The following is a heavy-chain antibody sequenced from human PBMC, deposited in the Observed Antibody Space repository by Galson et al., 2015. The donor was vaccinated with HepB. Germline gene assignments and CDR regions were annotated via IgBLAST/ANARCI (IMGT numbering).Heavy chain of an antibody. Sequence: SLRLSCAASGFTFSSYSMNWVRQAPGKGLEWVSSISSSSSYIYYADSVKGRFTISRDNAKNSLYLQMNSLRAEDTAVYYCARGRWGGDAFDIWGQGTMVTVSS. CDR3: ARGRWGGDAFDI. J-gene: IGHJ3*02. CDR1: GFTFSSYS. V-gene: IGHV3-21*01. CDR2: ISSSSSYI. D-gene: IGHD3-16*01.